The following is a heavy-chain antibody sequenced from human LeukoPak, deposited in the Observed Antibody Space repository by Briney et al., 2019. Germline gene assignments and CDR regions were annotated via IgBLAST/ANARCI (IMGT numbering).Heavy chain of an antibody. CDR3: ARDASSGYGYYYYYYMDV. CDR2: ISSSGSTI. CDR1: GFTFSSYS. J-gene: IGHJ6*03. V-gene: IGHV3-48*04. Sequence: GGSLRLSCAASGFTFSSYSMNWVRQAPGKGLEWVSYISSSGSTIYYADSVKGRFTISRDNAKNSLYLQMNGLRAEDTAVYYCARDASSGYGYYYYYYMDVWGKGTTVTISS. D-gene: IGHD3-22*01.